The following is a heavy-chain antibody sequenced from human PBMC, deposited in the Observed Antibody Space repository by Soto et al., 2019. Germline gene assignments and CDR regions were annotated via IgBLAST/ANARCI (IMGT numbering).Heavy chain of an antibody. J-gene: IGHJ4*02. CDR1: GFNVMSYW. D-gene: IGHD5-12*01. V-gene: IGHV3-7*01. CDR2: IKDDGSEI. CDR3: ARDIGFDYVN. Sequence: LRLSCAVSGFNVMSYWMSWVRQAPGKGLEWVASIKDDGSEIYYLQSVRGRFTISRDSAGNALHLAMNYMSAEDTGVYFCARDIGFDYVNWGQGTLVTVSS.